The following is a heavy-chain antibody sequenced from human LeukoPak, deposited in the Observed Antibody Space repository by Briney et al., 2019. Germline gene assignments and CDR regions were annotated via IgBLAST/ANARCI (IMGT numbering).Heavy chain of an antibody. CDR1: GYTFTSYY. J-gene: IGHJ4*02. Sequence: ASVKVSCKASGYTFTSYYMHWVRQAPGQGLEWMGIINPSGGSTSYAQKFQGRVTMTRDTSTSTVYMELSSLRSEDTAVYYCARVQRITIFSSRHPEFDYWGQGTLVTVSS. D-gene: IGHD3-9*01. CDR2: INPSGGST. CDR3: ARVQRITIFSSRHPEFDY. V-gene: IGHV1-46*01.